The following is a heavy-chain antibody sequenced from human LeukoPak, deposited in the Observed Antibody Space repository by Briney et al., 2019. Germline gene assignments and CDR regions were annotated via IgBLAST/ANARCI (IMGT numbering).Heavy chain of an antibody. CDR1: GFTFRCYG. V-gene: IGHV3-33*01. CDR3: ARDGRYGGGAINYFDY. D-gene: IGHD1-26*01. J-gene: IGHJ4*02. Sequence: PGRSLRLSCAASGFTFRCYGMHWVRQAPGKGLEWVAGIWYDGSNNSYADSVKGRFPVSRDDSKNTLDLKMNSLRGEDTAVYYCARDGRYGGGAINYFDYWGQGTLVTVSS. CDR2: IWYDGSNN.